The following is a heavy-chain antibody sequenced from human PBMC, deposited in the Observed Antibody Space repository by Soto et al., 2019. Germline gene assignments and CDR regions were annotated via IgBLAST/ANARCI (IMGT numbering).Heavy chain of an antibody. J-gene: IGHJ6*02. Sequence: QVQLVQSGAEVKKPGSSVKVSCRASGSTFSSYTVSWLRQAPGQGLEWLGRIIPVLTTTDYAQRFRGRVTITADKSKTMVYMELSSLRSEDTAVYYCARRRYFGVEWYNQYYYGMDVWGQGTTITVSS. CDR2: IIPVLTTT. D-gene: IGHD3-9*01. CDR1: GSTFSSYT. CDR3: ARRRYFGVEWYNQYYYGMDV. V-gene: IGHV1-69*08.